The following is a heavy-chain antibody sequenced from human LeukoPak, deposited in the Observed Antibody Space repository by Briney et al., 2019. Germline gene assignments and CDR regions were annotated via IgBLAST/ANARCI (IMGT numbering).Heavy chain of an antibody. CDR2: IWWEGSNK. D-gene: IGHD2-15*01. CDR1: GFTLSTYA. V-gene: IGHV3-33*01. Sequence: GSPLRLSCAATGFTLSTYAMYWVRQAPGKGLEWVSIIWWEGSNKFYADSVKGRFTISRDNSKNSLYLQMNSLRAEDTAVYYCARGAYCSGSCPGAFDIWGQGTMVTVSS. J-gene: IGHJ3*02. CDR3: ARGAYCSGSCPGAFDI.